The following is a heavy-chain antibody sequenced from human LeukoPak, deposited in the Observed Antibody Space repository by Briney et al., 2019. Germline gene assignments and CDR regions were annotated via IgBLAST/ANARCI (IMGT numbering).Heavy chain of an antibody. CDR1: GGSISSYY. J-gene: IGHJ3*02. CDR3: ARSWYNGNYHGAFNM. D-gene: IGHD1-26*01. V-gene: IGHV4-59*01. CDR2: VYYSGST. Sequence: SETLSLTCTVSGGSISSYYWSWIRQPPGKGLEWIGYVYYSGSTNYNPSLKSRVIISVDTSENQFSLKLSSVTAADTAVYYCARSWYNGNYHGAFNMWDEGTMVTVTS.